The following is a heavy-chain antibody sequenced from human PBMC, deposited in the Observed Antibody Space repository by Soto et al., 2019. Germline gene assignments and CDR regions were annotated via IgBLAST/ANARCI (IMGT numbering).Heavy chain of an antibody. J-gene: IGHJ3*02. D-gene: IGHD1-26*01. Sequence: GSLRLSCAASGFTVSSNYMSWVRQAPGKGLEWVSVIYSIGSTFYADSVEGRFTISRDNSKNTLYLQMNSLRAEDTAVYYCARDRSGNDAFDIWGQGTMVTVSS. CDR1: GFTVSSNY. CDR2: IYSIGST. V-gene: IGHV3-66*01. CDR3: ARDRSGNDAFDI.